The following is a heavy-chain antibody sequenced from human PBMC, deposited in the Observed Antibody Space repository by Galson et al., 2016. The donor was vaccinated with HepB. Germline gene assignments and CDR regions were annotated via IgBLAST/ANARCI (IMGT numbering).Heavy chain of an antibody. V-gene: IGHV5-51*01. CDR1: GYSFSRYW. J-gene: IGHJ6*02. D-gene: IGHD1-1*01. CDR2: IYPGDSET. Sequence: QSGAEVKKPGESLKISCEGSGYSFSRYWIGWVRQVPGKGLEWMGMIYPGDSETRYSPSFQGQVAISADKSNTTAYLQWSSLKSSDTAMYYCARTITRYPAMDVWGQGTTVTVAS. CDR3: ARTITRYPAMDV.